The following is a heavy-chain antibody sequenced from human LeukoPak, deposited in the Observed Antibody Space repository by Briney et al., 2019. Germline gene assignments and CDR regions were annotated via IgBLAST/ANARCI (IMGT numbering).Heavy chain of an antibody. D-gene: IGHD3-10*02. CDR1: GGSFSNYY. CDR2: INPSGTT. Sequence: SETLSLTCAVSGGSFSNYYWSWIRQSPGKGLEWIGEINPSGTTKDNPSLKSRVTLSVDTSQNQFSLNLSSVSAADTAVYYCAELGITMIGGVWGKGTTVTISS. CDR3: AELGITMIGGV. J-gene: IGHJ6*04. V-gene: IGHV4-34*01.